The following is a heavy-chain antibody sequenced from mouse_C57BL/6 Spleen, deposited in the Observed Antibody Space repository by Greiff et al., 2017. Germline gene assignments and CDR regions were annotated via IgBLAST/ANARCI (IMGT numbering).Heavy chain of an antibody. Sequence: QVQLQQPGAELVRPGSSVKLSCKASGYTFTSYWMHWVKQRPIQGLEWIGNIDPSDSETHYNQKFKDKATLTVDKSSSTAYMQLSSLTSEDSAVYYCATHGYPDYFDYWGQGTTLTVS. J-gene: IGHJ2*01. CDR3: ATHGYPDYFDY. V-gene: IGHV1-52*01. D-gene: IGHD2-2*01. CDR1: GYTFTSYW. CDR2: IDPSDSET.